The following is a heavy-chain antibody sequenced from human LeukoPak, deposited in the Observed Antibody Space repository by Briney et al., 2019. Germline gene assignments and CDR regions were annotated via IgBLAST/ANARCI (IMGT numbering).Heavy chain of an antibody. CDR3: ARGLRYCSSTSCPISYYYYGMDV. CDR1: GYTFTSYD. V-gene: IGHV1-8*01. Sequence: ASVKVSCKASGYTFTSYDINWVRQATGQGLEWMGWMNPNSGNTGYAQKFQGRVTMTRNTSISTAYMELSSLRFEDTAVYYCARGLRYCSSTSCPISYYYYGMDVWGQGTTVTVSS. CDR2: MNPNSGNT. D-gene: IGHD2-2*01. J-gene: IGHJ6*02.